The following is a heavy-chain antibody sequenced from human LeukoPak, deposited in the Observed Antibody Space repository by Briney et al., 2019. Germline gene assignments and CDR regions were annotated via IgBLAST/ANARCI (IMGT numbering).Heavy chain of an antibody. J-gene: IGHJ4*02. V-gene: IGHV4-30-4*01. CDR2: IYYSGST. CDR3: ARDFGGYSYGLGPSFDY. D-gene: IGHD5-18*01. Sequence: SETLSLTCTVSGGSISSGDYYWSWIRQPPGKGLEWIGYIYYSGSTYYNPSFKSRVTISVDTSKNQFSLKLSSVTAADTAVYYCARDFGGYSYGLGPSFDYWGQGTLVTVSS. CDR1: GGSISSGDYY.